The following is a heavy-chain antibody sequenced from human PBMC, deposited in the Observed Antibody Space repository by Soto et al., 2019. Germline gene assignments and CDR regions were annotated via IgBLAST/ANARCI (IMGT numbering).Heavy chain of an antibody. CDR2: SRNKANSYNP. V-gene: IGHV3-72*01. J-gene: IGHJ4*02. CDR3: ARDTGGSYDY. Sequence: EVKLVESGGGLVQPGGSLRLSCAASGFSFSDYYMDWVRQVPGKGLEWVGRSRNKANSYNPEYAPSVKDRFSISRDNSKDSMYLQMNSLKTEDKAVYYCARDTGGSYDYWGQGALVTVSS. CDR1: GFSFSDYY. D-gene: IGHD3-16*01.